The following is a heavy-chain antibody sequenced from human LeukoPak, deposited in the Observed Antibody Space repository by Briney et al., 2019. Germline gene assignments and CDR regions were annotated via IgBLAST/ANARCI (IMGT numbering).Heavy chain of an antibody. J-gene: IGHJ4*02. V-gene: IGHV1-18*01. CDR1: GYTFTSYG. CDR2: ISAYNGNT. CDR3: ARGGEVPAATHGVDY. Sequence: GASVKVSCKASGYTFTSYGISWVLQAPGQGLEWMGWISAYNGNTNYAQKLQGRVTMTTDTSTSTAYMELRSLRSDDTAVYYCARGGEVPAATHGVDYWGQGTLVTVSS. D-gene: IGHD2-2*01.